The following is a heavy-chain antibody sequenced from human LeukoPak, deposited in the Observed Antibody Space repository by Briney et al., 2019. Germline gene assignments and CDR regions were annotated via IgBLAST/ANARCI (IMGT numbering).Heavy chain of an antibody. J-gene: IGHJ4*02. Sequence: PGGSLRLSCAASGFTVSSSYMTWVRQAPGKGLEWVSVILSGGSTVYADSAKGRFTISRDNSKNTLYLQLNSLRAEDTAVYYCAKDPGGPNRGRITMIVVAYFDYWGQGTLVTVSS. CDR2: ILSGGST. V-gene: IGHV3-53*01. D-gene: IGHD3-22*01. CDR1: GFTVSSSY. CDR3: AKDPGGPNRGRITMIVVAYFDY.